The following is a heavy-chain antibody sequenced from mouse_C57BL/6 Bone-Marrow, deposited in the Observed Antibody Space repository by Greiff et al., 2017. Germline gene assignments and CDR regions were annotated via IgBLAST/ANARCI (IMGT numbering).Heavy chain of an antibody. Sequence: EVKLEESGGGLVKPGGSLKLSCAASGFTFSDYGMHWVRQAPEKGLEWVAYISSGSSTIYYADTVKGRFTISIDNAKNNLCLQMTSVRSEDTAMYYCAKEGLFYYGSSWYFDVWGTGTTVTVSS. CDR1: GFTFSDYG. CDR2: ISSGSSTI. D-gene: IGHD1-1*01. J-gene: IGHJ1*03. V-gene: IGHV5-17*01. CDR3: AKEGLFYYGSSWYFDV.